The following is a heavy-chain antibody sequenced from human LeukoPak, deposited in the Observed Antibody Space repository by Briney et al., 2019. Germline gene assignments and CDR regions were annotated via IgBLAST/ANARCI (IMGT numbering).Heavy chain of an antibody. J-gene: IGHJ6*04. D-gene: IGHD3-10*02. CDR2: ISSSGSTI. CDR1: GFSFGDYS. V-gene: IGHV3-48*03. CDR3: AELGITMIGGV. Sequence: GGSLRLSCTSSGFSFGDYSMNWVRQAPGKGLEWVSYISSSGSTIYYADSVKGRFTISRDNAKNSLYLQMYSLRAEDTAVYYCAELGITMIGGVWGKGTTVTISS.